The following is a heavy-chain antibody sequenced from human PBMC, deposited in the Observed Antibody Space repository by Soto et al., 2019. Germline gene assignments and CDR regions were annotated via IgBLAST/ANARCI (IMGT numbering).Heavy chain of an antibody. CDR1: GGSISSSSYY. D-gene: IGHD2-21*01. CDR3: ARRLNLPQSGMDV. V-gene: IGHV4-39*01. Sequence: SETLSLTCTVSGGSISSSSYYWGWIRQPPGKGLEWIGSIYYSGSTYYNPSLKSRVTISVDTSKNQFSLKLSSVTAADTAVYYCARRLNLPQSGMDVWGQGTTVNVSS. J-gene: IGHJ6*02. CDR2: IYYSGST.